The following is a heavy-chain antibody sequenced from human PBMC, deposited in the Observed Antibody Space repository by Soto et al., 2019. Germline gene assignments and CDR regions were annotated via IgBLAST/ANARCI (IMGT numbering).Heavy chain of an antibody. D-gene: IGHD7-27*01. CDR2: ISGGGGNT. V-gene: IGHV3-23*01. CDR1: GFTFSSYA. J-gene: IGHJ4*02. CDR3: AKASVGMWSDSDY. Sequence: EVQLLESGGGLVQPGGSLTLSCAASGFTFSSYAMSWVRQAPGKGLEWVSAISGGGGNTYYADSVKGRFTISRDNSKRTLYLQMNSLRAEDTAIYSCAKASVGMWSDSDYWGQGTLVTVSS.